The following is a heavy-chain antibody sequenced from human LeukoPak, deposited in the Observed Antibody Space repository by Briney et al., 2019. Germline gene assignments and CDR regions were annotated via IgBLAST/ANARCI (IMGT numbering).Heavy chain of an antibody. D-gene: IGHD6-13*01. J-gene: IGHJ5*02. Sequence: PSETLSLTCTVSGGSISSGSYYWSWIRQPAGKGLEWIGRIYTSGSTNYNPSLKSRVTISVDTSKNQFSLKLSSVTAADTAVYYCAREVAAAGTIWFDPWGQGTLVTVSS. CDR3: AREVAAAGTIWFDP. V-gene: IGHV4-61*02. CDR2: IYTSGST. CDR1: GGSISSGSYY.